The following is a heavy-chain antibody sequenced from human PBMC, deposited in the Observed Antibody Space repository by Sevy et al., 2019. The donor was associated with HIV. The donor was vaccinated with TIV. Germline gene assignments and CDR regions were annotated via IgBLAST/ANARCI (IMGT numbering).Heavy chain of an antibody. D-gene: IGHD1-26*01. Sequence: GGSLRLSCAASGFTFSSYAMSWVRQAPGKGLEWVSAISGSGGSTYYAASVKGRFTISRDNSKNTLYLQMSSLRAEDTVVYYCAKDGSSGSYGGAFDIWGQGTMVTVS. J-gene: IGHJ3*02. CDR1: GFTFSSYA. CDR2: ISGSGGST. CDR3: AKDGSSGSYGGAFDI. V-gene: IGHV3-23*01.